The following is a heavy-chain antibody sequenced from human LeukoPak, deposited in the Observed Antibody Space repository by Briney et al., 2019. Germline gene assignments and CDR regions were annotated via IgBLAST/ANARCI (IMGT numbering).Heavy chain of an antibody. CDR3: ARVSGSYHWNYYYMDV. CDR2: IYYSGST. CDR1: GGSIGSYY. D-gene: IGHD1-26*01. Sequence: PETLSLTCTVSGGSIGSYYWSWIRQPPGKGLEWIGYIYYSGSTNYNPSLKSRVTISVDTSKNQFSLKLSSVTAADTAVYYCARVSGSYHWNYYYMDVWGKGTTVTVSS. V-gene: IGHV4-59*01. J-gene: IGHJ6*03.